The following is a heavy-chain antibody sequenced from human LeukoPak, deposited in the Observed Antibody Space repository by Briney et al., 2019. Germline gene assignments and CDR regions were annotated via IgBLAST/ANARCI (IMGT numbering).Heavy chain of an antibody. D-gene: IGHD6-19*01. J-gene: IGHJ3*02. V-gene: IGHV3-30*04. CDR1: GFTFSSYA. CDR2: ISYDGSNK. CDR3: ARAEQSLMSDAFDI. Sequence: PGGSLRLSCAASGFTFSSYAMHWVRQAPGKGVEWVAVISYDGSNKYYADSVKGRFTISRDNSKNTLYLQMNSLRAEDTAVYYCARAEQSLMSDAFDIWGQGTMVTVSS.